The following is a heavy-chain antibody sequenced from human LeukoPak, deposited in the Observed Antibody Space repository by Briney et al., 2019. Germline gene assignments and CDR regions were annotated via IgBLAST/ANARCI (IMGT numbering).Heavy chain of an antibody. CDR3: AREADGYTSDY. V-gene: IGHV3-33*01. J-gene: IGHJ4*02. CDR2: IWYDGSNK. Sequence: GGSLRLSCAASGFTFSSYGMHWVRQAPGKGLEWVAVIWYDGSNKYYADSVKGRFTISRDNSKNTLYLQMNSLRAEDTTVYYCAREADGYTSDYWGQGTLVTVSS. D-gene: IGHD5-24*01. CDR1: GFTFSSYG.